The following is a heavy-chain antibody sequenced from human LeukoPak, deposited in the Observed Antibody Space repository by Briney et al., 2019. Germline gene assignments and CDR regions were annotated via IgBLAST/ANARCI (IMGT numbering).Heavy chain of an antibody. CDR3: ARDPGDYGDYDGDDY. CDR2: INPSGGST. V-gene: IGHV1-46*01. D-gene: IGHD4-17*01. J-gene: IGHJ4*02. CDR1: GYTFTSYY. Sequence: ASVKVSCKASGYTFTSYYMHWVRQAPGQGLEWMGIINPSGGSTSYAQKFQGRVTITADESTSTAYMELSSLRSEDTAVYYCARDPGDYGDYDGDDYWGQGTLVTVSS.